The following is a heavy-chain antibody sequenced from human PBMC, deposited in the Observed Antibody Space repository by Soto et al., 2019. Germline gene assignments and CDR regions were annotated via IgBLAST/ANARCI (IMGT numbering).Heavy chain of an antibody. CDR1: GFTFSNYA. J-gene: IGHJ4*02. V-gene: IGHV3-23*01. CDR2: ISGGGDST. CDR3: AKERLARGFDY. Sequence: EVQLLDSGGGLVQPGGSLRLSCAASGFTFSNYAMNWVRQAPGKGLEWVLGISGGGDSTYYADSVKGRFTISRDKSKNTLFLQMNSLRAEDTAVYYCAKERLARGFDYWGQGTLVTVSS.